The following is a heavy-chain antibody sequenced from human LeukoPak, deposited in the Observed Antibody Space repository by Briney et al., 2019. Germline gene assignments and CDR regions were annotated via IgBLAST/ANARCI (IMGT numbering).Heavy chain of an antibody. CDR2: IYYSGST. CDR1: GGSISSGGYY. J-gene: IGHJ4*02. Sequence: PSQTLSLTCTVSGGSISSGGYYWSWIRQHPGKGLEWIGYIYYSGSTYYNPSLKSRVTISVDTSKNQFSLKLSSVTAADTAVYYCARASVVPAAYDNWGQGTLVTVSS. D-gene: IGHD2-2*01. V-gene: IGHV4-31*03. CDR3: ARASVVPAAYDN.